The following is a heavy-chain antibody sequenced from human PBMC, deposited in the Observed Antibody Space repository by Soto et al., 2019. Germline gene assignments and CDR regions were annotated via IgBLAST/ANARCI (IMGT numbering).Heavy chain of an antibody. Sequence: EVQLLESGGGLVQPGGSLRLSCAASGFTFSSYAMSWVRQAPGKGLEWVSAISGSGGSTYYADSVKGRFTISRDNSKNTLYLQMNSRRAEDTAVYYCAKRWGWQWLPVYWYFDRWGRGTLVTVSS. CDR1: GFTFSSYA. J-gene: IGHJ2*01. CDR3: AKRWGWQWLPVYWYFDR. CDR2: ISGSGGST. V-gene: IGHV3-23*01. D-gene: IGHD6-19*01.